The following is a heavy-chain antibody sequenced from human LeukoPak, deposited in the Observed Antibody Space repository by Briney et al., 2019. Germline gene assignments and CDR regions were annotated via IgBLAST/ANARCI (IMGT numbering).Heavy chain of an antibody. V-gene: IGHV1-69*05. Sequence: ASVKVSCKASGGTFSSYAISWVRQAPGQGLEWMGGIIPIFGTANYAQKFQGRVTITRNTSISTAYMELSSLRSEDTAVYYCARGFFSSKYNWNYVWGYYYYYMDVWGKGTTVTVSS. CDR2: IIPIFGTA. D-gene: IGHD1-7*01. CDR3: ARGFFSSKYNWNYVWGYYYYYMDV. CDR1: GGTFSSYA. J-gene: IGHJ6*03.